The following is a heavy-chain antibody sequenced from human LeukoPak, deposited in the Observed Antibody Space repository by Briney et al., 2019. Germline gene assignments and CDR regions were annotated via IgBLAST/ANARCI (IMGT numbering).Heavy chain of an antibody. J-gene: IGHJ4*02. CDR2: ISGSGGST. Sequence: PGGSLRLSCAASGFTFSSYWMSWVRQAPGKGLEWVSAISGSGGSTYYADSVKGRFTISRDNSKNTLYLQMNSLRAEDTAVYYCAKAQGSIQLWGGYWGQGTLVTVSS. CDR1: GFTFSSYW. V-gene: IGHV3-23*01. CDR3: AKAQGSIQLWGGY. D-gene: IGHD5-18*01.